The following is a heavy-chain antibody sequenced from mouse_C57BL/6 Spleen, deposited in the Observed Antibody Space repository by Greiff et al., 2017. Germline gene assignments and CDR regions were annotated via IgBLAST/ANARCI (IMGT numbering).Heavy chain of an antibody. CDR3: ARGGSSSWYFDV. Sequence: EVKVVESEGGLVQPGSSMKLSCTASGFTFSDYYMAWVRQVPEKGLEWVANINYDGSSTYYLDSLKSRFIISRDNAKNILYLQMSSLKSEDTATYYCARGGSSSWYFDVWGTGTTVTVSS. D-gene: IGHD1-1*01. CDR2: INYDGSST. J-gene: IGHJ1*03. V-gene: IGHV5-16*01. CDR1: GFTFSDYY.